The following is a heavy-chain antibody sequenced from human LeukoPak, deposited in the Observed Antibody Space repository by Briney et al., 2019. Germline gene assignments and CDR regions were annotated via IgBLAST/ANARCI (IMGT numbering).Heavy chain of an antibody. D-gene: IGHD2-15*01. V-gene: IGHV3-30*02. J-gene: IGHJ6*03. CDR3: AKDLYCSGGSCYSSYMDV. CDR1: GFTFSSYG. Sequence: PGGSLRLSCAASGFTFSSYGMHWVRQAPGKGLEWVAFIRYDGGNKYYADSVKGRFTISRDNSKNTLYLQMNSLRAEDTAAYYCAKDLYCSGGSCYSSYMDVWGKGTTVTVSS. CDR2: IRYDGGNK.